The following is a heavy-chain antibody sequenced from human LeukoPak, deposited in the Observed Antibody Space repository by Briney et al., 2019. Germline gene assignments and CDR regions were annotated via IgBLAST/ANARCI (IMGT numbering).Heavy chain of an antibody. D-gene: IGHD5-18*01. Sequence: PGGSLRLSCAASGFTFSSSTMNWVRQAPGKGLEWVSVIYSGGTTYYADSVKGRFTISRDNSKNTLHLQMNSLRAEDTAVYYCARDQYSYAHAAHWGQGTLVTVSS. V-gene: IGHV3-66*01. CDR2: IYSGGTT. J-gene: IGHJ4*02. CDR1: GFTFSSST. CDR3: ARDQYSYAHAAH.